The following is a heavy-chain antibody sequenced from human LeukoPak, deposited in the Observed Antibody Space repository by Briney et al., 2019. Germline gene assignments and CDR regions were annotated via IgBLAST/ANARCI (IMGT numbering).Heavy chain of an antibody. CDR3: ARERYCSSTSCLTHYYGMDV. V-gene: IGHV4-34*01. CDR2: INHSGST. D-gene: IGHD2-2*01. CDR1: GGSFSGYF. J-gene: IGHJ6*02. Sequence: SETLSLTCAVYGGSFSGYFWSWIRQPPGKGLEWIGEINHSGSTNYNPSLKSRVTISVDTSKNQFSLKLGSVTAADTAVYYCARERYCSSTSCLTHYYGMDVWGQGTTVTVSS.